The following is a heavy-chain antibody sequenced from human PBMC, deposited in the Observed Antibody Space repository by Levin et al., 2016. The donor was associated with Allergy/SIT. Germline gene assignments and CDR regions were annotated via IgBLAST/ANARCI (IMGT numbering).Heavy chain of an antibody. Sequence: WIRQPPGKGLEWIGYIYYNGSTFYNPSLKSRVTISVDTSKNQFSLKLSSVTAADTAVYYSARVRGYYDFLTGIYYYYYAMDVWGQGTTVTVSS. V-gene: IGHV4-31*02. D-gene: IGHD3-9*01. J-gene: IGHJ6*02. CDR2: IYYNGST. CDR3: ARVRGYYDFLTGIYYYYYAMDV.